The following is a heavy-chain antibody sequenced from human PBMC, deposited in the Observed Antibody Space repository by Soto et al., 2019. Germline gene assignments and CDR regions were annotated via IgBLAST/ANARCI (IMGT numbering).Heavy chain of an antibody. CDR1: GFTFSSYA. CDR3: ANNGDGHYYGSGSYYFDY. J-gene: IGHJ4*02. V-gene: IGHV3-23*01. Sequence: GGSLRLSCAASGFTFSSYAMSWVRQAPGKGLEWVSAISGSGGSTYYADSVKGRFTISRDNSKNTLYLQMNSLRAEDTAVYYCANNGDGHYYGSGSYYFDYWGQGTLVTVSS. D-gene: IGHD3-10*01. CDR2: ISGSGGST.